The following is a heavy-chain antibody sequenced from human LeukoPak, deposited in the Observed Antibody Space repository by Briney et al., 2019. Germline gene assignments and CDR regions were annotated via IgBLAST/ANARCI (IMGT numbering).Heavy chain of an antibody. V-gene: IGHV4-39*01. CDR2: IYYSGST. CDR1: GGSISSGSDY. CDR3: ARGGHYSGWTLIPDY. D-gene: IGHD6-19*01. J-gene: IGHJ4*02. Sequence: SDTLSLTCTVSGGSISSGSDYWGGIRQPPGKGLEWIGSIYYSGSTYYNPSLKSRVTISVDTSKNQFSLKLSSVTAADTAVYYCARGGHYSGWTLIPDYWGQGTLVTVSS.